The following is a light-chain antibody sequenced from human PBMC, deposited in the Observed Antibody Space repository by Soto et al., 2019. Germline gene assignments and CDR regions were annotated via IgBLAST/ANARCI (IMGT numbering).Light chain of an antibody. CDR2: DAS. V-gene: IGKV1-33*01. CDR3: QQYDNLPIT. Sequence: DIQMTQSPSSLSASVGDRVTITCQASQDISNYLNCYQQKPGKAPKLLMYDASNLETRVPSRFSGSGSGTDFTFTISSLQPEDIATYYCQQYDNLPITFGQGTRLEIK. J-gene: IGKJ5*01. CDR1: QDISNY.